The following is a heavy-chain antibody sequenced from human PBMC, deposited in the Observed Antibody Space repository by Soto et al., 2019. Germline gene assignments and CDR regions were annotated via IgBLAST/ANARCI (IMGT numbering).Heavy chain of an antibody. Sequence: SSENPSPTCTFPCGSLTSGCYYLSLVRPHPGKGLEWIGYIYYSGSTYYNPSLKSRVTISVDTSKNQFSLKLSSVTAADTAVYYCARVVAATWYYMDVWGKGTTVTVS. D-gene: IGHD2-15*01. V-gene: IGHV4-31*03. CDR1: CGSLTSGCYY. CDR2: IYYSGST. J-gene: IGHJ6*03. CDR3: ARVVAATWYYMDV.